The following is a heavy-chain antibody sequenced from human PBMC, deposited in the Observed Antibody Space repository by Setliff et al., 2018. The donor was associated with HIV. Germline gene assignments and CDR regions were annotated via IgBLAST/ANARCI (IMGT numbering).Heavy chain of an antibody. J-gene: IGHJ5*01. CDR1: GGSISGYH. CDR3: ARGTWMQARWWFDS. Sequence: SETLSLTCTVSGGSISGYHWNWLRQTPGKGLEWIGYIYTSRGTNYNYSLRTRVIISLDTSNPFSLKLSSVTAADTAVYYCARGTWMQARWWFDSRGQGTQVTVSS. V-gene: IGHV4-4*09. CDR2: IYTSRGT. D-gene: IGHD5-18*01.